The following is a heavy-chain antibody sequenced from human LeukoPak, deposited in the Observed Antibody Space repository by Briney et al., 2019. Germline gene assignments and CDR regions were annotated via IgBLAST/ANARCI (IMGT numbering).Heavy chain of an antibody. CDR3: ARDVGAVAGFDY. D-gene: IGHD6-19*01. CDR2: IYYSGST. CDR1: GGSISSYY. J-gene: IGHJ4*02. V-gene: IGHV4-59*01. Sequence: SETMSLTCTVSGGSISSYYWSWIRQPPGKGLEWIGYIYYSGSTNYNPSLKSRVTISVDTSKNQFSLKLSSVTAADTAVYYCARDVGAVAGFDYWGQGTLVTVSS.